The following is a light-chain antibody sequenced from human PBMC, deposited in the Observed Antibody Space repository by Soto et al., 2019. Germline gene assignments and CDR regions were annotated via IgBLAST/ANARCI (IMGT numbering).Light chain of an antibody. CDR2: VNSDGSH. CDR3: QTWGTGPWV. Sequence: QSVLTQSPSASASLGASVKLTCTLSSGHSTYAIAWHQQQPEKGPRYLMKVNSDGSHSKGDGIPDRFSGSSSGAERYLTIASLQSEDEADYYCQTWGTGPWVFGGGTKLTVL. CDR1: SGHSTYA. J-gene: IGLJ3*02. V-gene: IGLV4-69*01.